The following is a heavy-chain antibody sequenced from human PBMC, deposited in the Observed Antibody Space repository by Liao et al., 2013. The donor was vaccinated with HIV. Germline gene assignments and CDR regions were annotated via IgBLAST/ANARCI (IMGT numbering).Heavy chain of an antibody. V-gene: IGHV4-38-2*02. CDR2: IYYSGST. J-gene: IGHJ5*02. D-gene: IGHD6-13*01. CDR1: GDSISDYY. CDR3: ARQNVGYSTSWYEINWFDP. Sequence: QVQLQESGPGLVKPSETLSLTCTVSGDSISDYYWGWIRQPPGKGLEWIGSIYYSGSTYYNPSLKSRVTISVDTSKNQFSLNLSSVTAADTAVYYCARQNVGYSTSWYEINWFDPGAREPWSPSPQ.